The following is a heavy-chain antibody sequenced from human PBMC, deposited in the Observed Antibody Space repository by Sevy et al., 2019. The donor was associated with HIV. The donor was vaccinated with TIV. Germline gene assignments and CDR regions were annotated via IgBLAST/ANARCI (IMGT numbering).Heavy chain of an antibody. J-gene: IGHJ6*02. CDR2: HYYSGST. CDR1: GDSITNYY. Sequence: SETLSLICTVSGDSITNYYWSWIRQPPGKGLQWIGYHYYSGSTNYNPSLKSRVTISVDTSKNQISLKLSTVTAADAAVCYGARNSAYYYYGVDVWGPGTTVTVSS. CDR3: ARNSAYYYYGVDV. D-gene: IGHD2-21*01. V-gene: IGHV4-59*01.